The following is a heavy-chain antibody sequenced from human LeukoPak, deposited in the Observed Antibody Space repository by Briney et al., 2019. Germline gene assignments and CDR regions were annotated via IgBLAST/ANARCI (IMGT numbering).Heavy chain of an antibody. CDR2: IYSGGST. CDR1: GFTVSSNY. D-gene: IGHD1-26*01. Sequence: GGSLKLSCAASGFTVSSNYMSWVRQAPGKGLEWVSVIYSGGSTYYADSVKGRFTISRDNSKNTLYLQMNSLRAEDTAVYYCARSGAFNYGMDVWGQGTTVTVSS. J-gene: IGHJ6*02. V-gene: IGHV3-53*01. CDR3: ARSGAFNYGMDV.